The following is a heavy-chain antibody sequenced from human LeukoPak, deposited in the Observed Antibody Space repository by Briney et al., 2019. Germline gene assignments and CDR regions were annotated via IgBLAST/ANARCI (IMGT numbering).Heavy chain of an antibody. CDR1: GFTFSTYG. D-gene: IGHD6-19*01. Sequence: GGSLRLSCAASGFTFSTYGMHWVRQAPGEGLEWVAFIRYDGSHKYYADSVKGRFTISRDDSKYTLYLQMNSLRVEDTAVYYCAKTGKQWLVLDYWGQGTLVTVSS. V-gene: IGHV3-30*02. CDR3: AKTGKQWLVLDY. CDR2: IRYDGSHK. J-gene: IGHJ4*02.